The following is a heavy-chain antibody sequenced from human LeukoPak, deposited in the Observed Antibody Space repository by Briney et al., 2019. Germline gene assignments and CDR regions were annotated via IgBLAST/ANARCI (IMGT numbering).Heavy chain of an antibody. D-gene: IGHD3-9*01. CDR2: INHSGST. CDR3: ARFGPDYDILTGYFDAFDI. J-gene: IGHJ3*02. Sequence: SETLSLTCAVYGGSFSGYYWSWIRQPPGKGLEWIGEINHSGSTNYNPSLKSRVTISVDTSKNQFSLKLSSVTAADTAVYYCARFGPDYDILTGYFDAFDIWGQGTMVTVSS. V-gene: IGHV4-34*01. CDR1: GGSFSGYY.